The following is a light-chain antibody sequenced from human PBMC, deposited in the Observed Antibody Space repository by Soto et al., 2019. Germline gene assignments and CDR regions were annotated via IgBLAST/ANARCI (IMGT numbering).Light chain of an antibody. CDR1: SSDVGSYNP. J-gene: IGLJ2*01. CDR2: EGS. V-gene: IGLV2-23*01. Sequence: QSALTQPASVSGSPGQSITISCTGTSSDVGSYNPVSWYQQHPGKAPKLMIYEGSKGPSGVSNRFSGSKSGNTASLTISGLQAEDEADYYCCSYAGSSIVVFGGGTKLTVL. CDR3: CSYAGSSIVV.